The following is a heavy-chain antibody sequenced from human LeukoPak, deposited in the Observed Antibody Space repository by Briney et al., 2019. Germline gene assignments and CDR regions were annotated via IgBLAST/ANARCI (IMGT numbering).Heavy chain of an antibody. V-gene: IGHV4-34*01. CDR3: VTYYFDSSGPKKNH. CDR1: GGSLSGYY. Sequence: PSETLSLTCAVYGGSLSGYYWSWLRQPPGKGLEWIGEINHSGSTNYNPSLKSRDTISVDTSKKQFSLKLSSVTAADRAVYYCVTYYFDSSGPKKNHWGQGTLVTVSS. D-gene: IGHD3-22*01. J-gene: IGHJ5*02. CDR2: INHSGST.